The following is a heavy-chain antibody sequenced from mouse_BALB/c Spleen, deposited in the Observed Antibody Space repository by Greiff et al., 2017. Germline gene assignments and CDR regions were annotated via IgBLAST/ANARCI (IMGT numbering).Heavy chain of an antibody. V-gene: IGHV5-6-3*01. CDR3: ARVPYDYDASSFAY. J-gene: IGHJ3*01. CDR2: INSNGGST. CDR1: GFTFSSYG. Sequence: EVKLMESGGGLVQPGGSLKLSCAASGFTFSSYGMSWVRQTPDKRLELVATINSNGGSTYYPDSVKGRFTISRDNAKNTLYLQMSSLKSEDTAMYYCARVPYDYDASSFAYWGQGTLVTVSA. D-gene: IGHD2-4*01.